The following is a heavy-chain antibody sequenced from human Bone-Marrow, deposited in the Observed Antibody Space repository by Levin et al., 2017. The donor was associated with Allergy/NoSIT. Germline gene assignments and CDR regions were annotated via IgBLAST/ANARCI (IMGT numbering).Heavy chain of an antibody. CDR2: INTNTGNP. J-gene: IGHJ2*01. Sequence: ASVKVSCKASGYTFTSYAMNWVRQAPGQGLEWMGWINTNTGNPTYAQGFTGRFVFSLDTSVSTAYLQISSLKAEDTAVYYCARTGDPPGHWYFDLWGRGTLVTVSS. D-gene: IGHD7-27*01. CDR1: GYTFTSYA. CDR3: ARTGDPPGHWYFDL. V-gene: IGHV7-4-1*02.